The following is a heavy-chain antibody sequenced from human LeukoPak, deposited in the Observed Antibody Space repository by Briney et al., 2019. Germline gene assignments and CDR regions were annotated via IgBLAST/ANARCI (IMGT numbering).Heavy chain of an antibody. CDR1: GGSFSGYY. CDR3: ARGTIQLWSEYYFDY. Sequence: SETLSLTCAVYGGSFSGYYWSWIRQPPGKGLEWIGEINHSGSTNYNPSLKSRVTISVDTSKNQFSLKLSSVTAADTAVYYCARGTIQLWSEYYFDYWGQGTLVTVSS. J-gene: IGHJ4*02. D-gene: IGHD5-18*01. V-gene: IGHV4-34*01. CDR2: INHSGST.